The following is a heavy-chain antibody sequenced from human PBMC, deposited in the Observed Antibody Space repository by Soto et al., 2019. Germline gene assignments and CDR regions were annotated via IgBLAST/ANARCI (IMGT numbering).Heavy chain of an antibody. J-gene: IGHJ6*03. CDR3: ARDIGRGAAHTNYMDV. CDR1: GFTVSSNY. D-gene: IGHD6-6*01. V-gene: IGHV3-66*01. CDR2: IYSGGST. Sequence: EVQLVESGGGLVQPGGSLRLSGAASGFTVSSNYMSWVRQAPGTGLEWVSVIYSGGSTFYADSVKGRFTISRDNSKNTVYLQMNSPRAEDAGVYYCARDIGRGAAHTNYMDVWGNGTTVTVS.